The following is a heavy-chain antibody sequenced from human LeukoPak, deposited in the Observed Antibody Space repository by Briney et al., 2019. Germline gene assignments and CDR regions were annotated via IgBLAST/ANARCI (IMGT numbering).Heavy chain of an antibody. CDR2: ISYDGSET. CDR3: AKDVYYGNPRMYYYYYYGMDV. CDR1: GFTISGYA. D-gene: IGHD4-17*01. Sequence: GGSLRLSCAASGFTISGYAMHWVRQAPGKGLDWVAVISYDGSETFYADSVKGRFTISRDNSKNTLYLQMNSLRAEDTAVYYCAKDVYYGNPRMYYYYYYGMDVWGQGTTVTVSS. J-gene: IGHJ6*02. V-gene: IGHV3-30*18.